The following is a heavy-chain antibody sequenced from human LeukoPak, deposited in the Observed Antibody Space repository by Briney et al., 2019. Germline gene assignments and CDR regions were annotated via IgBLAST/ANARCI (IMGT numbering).Heavy chain of an antibody. Sequence: ASVSVSYTASGYTFTAYYMHWVRQAPGQGLGWMGWINPTRAGTKYAQKLQDRVTLTRDTSINTAFMGLSRRRSDDTAVYYCARGNDNIGGSYPSGFWGQGTLVTVSS. CDR1: GYTFTAYY. D-gene: IGHD3-16*02. CDR3: ARGNDNIGGSYPSGF. V-gene: IGHV1-2*02. CDR2: INPTRAGT. J-gene: IGHJ4*02.